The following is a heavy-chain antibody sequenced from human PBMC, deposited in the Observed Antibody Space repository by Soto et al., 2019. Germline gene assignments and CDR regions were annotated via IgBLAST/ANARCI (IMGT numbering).Heavy chain of an antibody. D-gene: IGHD6-25*01. V-gene: IGHV3-48*02. J-gene: IGHJ5*02. CDR1: GFTLSSYN. CDR3: ATDHQGNTRDDSGYCLPGEDLWPQAGNGVVDP. Sequence: EVQLVESGGGLVQPGGSLRLSCAASGFTLSSYNMNWVRQAPGKGLEWVSYISGSSDTIYYADSVKGRFTISRDNAKNSLYLQMDSLRDEDTAVYYCATDHQGNTRDDSGYCLPGEDLWPQAGNGVVDPGR. CDR2: ISGSSDTI.